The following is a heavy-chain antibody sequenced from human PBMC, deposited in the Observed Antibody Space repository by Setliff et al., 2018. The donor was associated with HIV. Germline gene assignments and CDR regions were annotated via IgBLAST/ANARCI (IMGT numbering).Heavy chain of an antibody. Sequence: GGSLRLSCAASGFSFASAWMNWVRRAPGKGLEWVARIKTEAEGYATAYAASVKGRFTISRDDSKNTAYLQMNSLKTEDTAIYYCTRPQYIYDNSDSDNWGQGALVTVSS. D-gene: IGHD3-22*01. CDR2: IKTEAEGYAT. J-gene: IGHJ4*02. CDR3: TRPQYIYDNSDSDN. V-gene: IGHV3-73*01. CDR1: GFSFASAW.